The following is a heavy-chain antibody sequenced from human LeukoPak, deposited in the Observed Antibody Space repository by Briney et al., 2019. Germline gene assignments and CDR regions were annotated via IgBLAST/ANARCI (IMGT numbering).Heavy chain of an antibody. CDR2: ISSSGSTI. V-gene: IGHV3-11*04. CDR3: ARDRFTMVRGSFDY. CDR1: GFTFSDYY. D-gene: IGHD3-10*01. Sequence: GGSLRLSCAASGFTFSDYYMSWIRQAPGKGLEWVSYISSSGSTIYYADSVEGRFTISRDNAKNSLYLQMNSLRAEDTAVYYCARDRFTMVRGSFDYWGQGTLVTVSS. J-gene: IGHJ4*02.